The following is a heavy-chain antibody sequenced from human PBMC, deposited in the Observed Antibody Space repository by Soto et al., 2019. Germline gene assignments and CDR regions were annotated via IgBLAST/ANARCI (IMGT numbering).Heavy chain of an antibody. V-gene: IGHV4-39*01. J-gene: IGHJ2*01. CDR2: IYYSGNT. CDR3: ARKPMVRGIIGYFDL. Sequence: QLQLQESGPGLVKPSETLSLTCTVSGGSVSSSNCYWGWIRQPPGKGLEWIASIYYSGNTYYNTSLKSRVTMSVDTSKNQFSLKLSSVTAADTAVYYCARKPMVRGIIGYFDLWGHGTLVTVSS. CDR1: GGSVSSSNCY. D-gene: IGHD3-10*01.